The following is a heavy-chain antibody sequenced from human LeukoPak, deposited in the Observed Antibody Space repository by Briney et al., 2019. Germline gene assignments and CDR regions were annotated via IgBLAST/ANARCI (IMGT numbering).Heavy chain of an antibody. CDR3: ARGHPYYDFWSGYYMDY. J-gene: IGHJ4*02. CDR1: GYTFTSYD. Sequence: ASVKLSCKASGYTFTSYDINWGRQATGQGLEWMGWMNPNSGNRGYAQKFHVRVTITRNTSIRTTSMELSSQISADTAMDYCARGHPYYDFWSGYYMDYWGQGTLVTVSS. CDR2: MNPNSGNR. V-gene: IGHV1-8*03. D-gene: IGHD3-3*01.